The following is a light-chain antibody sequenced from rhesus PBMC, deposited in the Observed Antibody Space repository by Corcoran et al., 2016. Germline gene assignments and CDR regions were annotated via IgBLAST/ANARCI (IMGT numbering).Light chain of an antibody. CDR1: QGICNN. J-gene: IGKJ1*01. CDR2: AAS. CDR3: QNGYGIPRT. V-gene: IGKV1S17*01. Sequence: DIQMTQSPSSLSASVGDRVTITFQASQGICNNLAWYQQKLGKVPKLMIYAASTLQSGVLSRFSGSGSGTDFNLTISSLQPEDFATYYFQNGYGIPRTFSQGTKVEIK.